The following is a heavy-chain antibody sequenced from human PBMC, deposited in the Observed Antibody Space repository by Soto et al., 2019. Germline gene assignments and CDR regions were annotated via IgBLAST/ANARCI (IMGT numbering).Heavy chain of an antibody. Sequence: PGGSLRLSCAASGFTFSSYSMNWVRQAPGKGLEWVSSISSSSSYIYYADSVKGRFTISRDNAKNSLYLQMNSLRAEDTAVYYCARESVYGSGSYPFDYWGQGTLVTVSS. D-gene: IGHD3-10*01. CDR1: GFTFSSYS. J-gene: IGHJ4*02. V-gene: IGHV3-21*01. CDR3: ARESVYGSGSYPFDY. CDR2: ISSSSSYI.